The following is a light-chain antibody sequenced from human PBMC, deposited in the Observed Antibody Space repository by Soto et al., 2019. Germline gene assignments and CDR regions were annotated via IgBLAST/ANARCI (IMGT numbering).Light chain of an antibody. Sequence: QSALTQPPSASESPGQSVSISCAGTSSDIGDNHFISWYQQHPGEAPKLMIYEVTKRPSGVPDRFSGSKSGNTASLTVSGLQAEDEAMYYCSSYTGTNLLFGGGTKLTVL. CDR3: SSYTGTNLL. V-gene: IGLV2-8*01. CDR1: SSDIGDNHF. CDR2: EVT. J-gene: IGLJ2*01.